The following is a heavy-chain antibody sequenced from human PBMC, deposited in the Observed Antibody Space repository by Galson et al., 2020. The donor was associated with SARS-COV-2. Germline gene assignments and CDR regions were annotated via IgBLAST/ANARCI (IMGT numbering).Heavy chain of an antibody. CDR2: IYYSGGT. V-gene: IGHV4-59*01. D-gene: IGHD4-17*01. CDR1: GGTISSYY. Sequence: SETLSITCTVSGGTISSYYWSWNRPPPGKGLEWIGYIYYSGGTNYNPSLKSRVTISVDTSKNQFSLKLSSVTAADTAVYYCARAEGEYGDYGYYGMDVWGQGTTVTVSS. J-gene: IGHJ6*02. CDR3: ARAEGEYGDYGYYGMDV.